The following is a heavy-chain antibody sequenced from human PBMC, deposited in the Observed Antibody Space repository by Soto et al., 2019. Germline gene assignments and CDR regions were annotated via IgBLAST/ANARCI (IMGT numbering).Heavy chain of an antibody. V-gene: IGHV3-7*01. J-gene: IGHJ4*02. CDR3: ASDHSPGTAAAADY. CDR1: GFTFSSYW. D-gene: IGHD6-13*01. Sequence: GGSLRLSCAASGFTFSSYWMSWVRQAPGKGLEWVANIKKDGSEKHYVDSVKGRFTISRDNARNSLYLQMNSLRAEDTAVYYCASDHSPGTAAAADYWGQGILVTVSS. CDR2: IKKDGSEK.